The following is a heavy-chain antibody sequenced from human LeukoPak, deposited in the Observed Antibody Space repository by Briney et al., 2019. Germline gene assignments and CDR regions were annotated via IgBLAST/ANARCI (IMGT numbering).Heavy chain of an antibody. CDR3: ARGFSDYDGSDYAFSFY. V-gene: IGHV1-8*01. CDR2: MNPNNGNT. D-gene: IGHD3-22*01. J-gene: IGHJ4*02. CDR1: GYSFTTYD. Sequence: ASVKVSCKTSGYSFTTYDITWVRQATGQGLEWMGWMNPNNGNTGYAQKFQGRVTMTRDTSISTAYMELSSLRSEDTAVYYCARGFSDYDGSDYAFSFYWGQGTLVTVPS.